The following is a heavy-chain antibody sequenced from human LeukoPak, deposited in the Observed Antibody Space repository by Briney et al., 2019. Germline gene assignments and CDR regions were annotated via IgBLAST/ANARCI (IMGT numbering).Heavy chain of an antibody. CDR1: GFTFSSYG. V-gene: IGHV3-30*03. CDR2: ISYDGSNK. CDR3: AIMTTENY. D-gene: IGHD4-17*01. J-gene: IGHJ4*02. Sequence: GGSLRLSCAASGFTFSSYGMHWVRQAPGKGLEWVAVISYDGSNKYYADSVKGRFTISRDNSKNTLYLQMNCLRAEDTAVYYCAIMTTENYWGQGTLVTVSS.